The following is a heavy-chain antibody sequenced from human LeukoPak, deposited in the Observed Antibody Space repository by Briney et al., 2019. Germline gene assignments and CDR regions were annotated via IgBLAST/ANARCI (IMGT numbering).Heavy chain of an antibody. CDR2: IWYDGSNK. J-gene: IGHJ6*03. V-gene: IGHV3-33*06. Sequence: PGGSLRLSCAASGFTFSSYGMHWVRQAPGKGLEWVAVIWYDGSNKLYADSVKGRFTISRDNSKNTLYLQMNSLRAEDTAVYYCAKDLYNWNYDYYYMDVWGKGTTVTVSS. CDR3: AKDLYNWNYDYYYMDV. D-gene: IGHD1-20*01. CDR1: GFTFSSYG.